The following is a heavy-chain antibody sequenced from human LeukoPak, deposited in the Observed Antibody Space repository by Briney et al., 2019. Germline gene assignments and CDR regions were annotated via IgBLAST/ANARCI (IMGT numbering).Heavy chain of an antibody. Sequence: GASVKVSCKASGGTFSSYAISWVRQAPGQGLEWMGRIIPILGIANYAQKFQGRVTITADKSTSTAYMELSSLRSEDTAVYYCAKDHIADFWSGYYPEPFDYWGQGTLVTVSS. J-gene: IGHJ4*02. CDR2: IIPILGIA. CDR3: AKDHIADFWSGYYPEPFDY. D-gene: IGHD3-3*01. CDR1: GGTFSSYA. V-gene: IGHV1-69*04.